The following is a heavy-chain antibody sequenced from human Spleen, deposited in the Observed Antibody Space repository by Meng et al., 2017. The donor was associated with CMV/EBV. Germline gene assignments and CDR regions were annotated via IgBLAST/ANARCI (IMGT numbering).Heavy chain of an antibody. CDR3: TTDLEYYDFWSGYYGRYFDY. CDR2: ISSSSSTI. J-gene: IGHJ4*02. Sequence: GESLKISCVVSGFTFNNYWMHWVRQAPGKGLEWVSYISSSSSTIYYADSVKGRFTISRDNAKNSLYLQMNSLRAEDTAVYYCTTDLEYYDFWSGYYGRYFDYWGQGTLVTVSS. V-gene: IGHV3-48*04. CDR1: GFTFNNYW. D-gene: IGHD3-3*01.